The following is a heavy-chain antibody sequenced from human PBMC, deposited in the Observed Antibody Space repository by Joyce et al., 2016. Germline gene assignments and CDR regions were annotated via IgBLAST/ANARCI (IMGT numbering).Heavy chain of an antibody. CDR2: IRTYNGET. J-gene: IGHJ4*02. CDR3: ARGTSIAAPWQTKNDY. D-gene: IGHD6-13*01. V-gene: IGHV1-18*01. Sequence: QVQLVQSGAEVKKPGASVKVSCRASGYTFTDHGIHWVRQAPGQGLEWMGCIRTYNGETKFPQKLQGRVTMTTDTSTSTAYMEVGSLTSDDTAVYYCARGTSIAAPWQTKNDYWDQGTLVTVSS. CDR1: GYTFTDHG.